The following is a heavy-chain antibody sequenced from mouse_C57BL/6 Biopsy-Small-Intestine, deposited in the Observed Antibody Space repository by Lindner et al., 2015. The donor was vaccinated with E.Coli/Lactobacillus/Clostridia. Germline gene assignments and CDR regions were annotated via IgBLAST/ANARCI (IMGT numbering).Heavy chain of an antibody. V-gene: IGHV1-22*01. J-gene: IGHJ2*01. CDR2: INPNNGGT. CDR1: GYTFTDYN. D-gene: IGHD1-2*01. Sequence: VQLQESGPELVKPGASVKMSCKASGYTFTDYNMHWVKQSHGKSLEWIGYINPNNGGTSYNQKFKGKATLTVNKSSSTAYMELRSLTSEDSAVYYCARWGDGERVYYFGYWGQGTTLTVSS. CDR3: ARWGDGERVYYFGY.